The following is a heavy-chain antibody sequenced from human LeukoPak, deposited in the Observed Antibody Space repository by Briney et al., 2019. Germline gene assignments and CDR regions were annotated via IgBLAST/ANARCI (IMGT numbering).Heavy chain of an antibody. Sequence: SETLSLTCTVSGGSISSYYWSWIRQPPGKGLEWIGYIYSSGNTNYNPSLKSRLTMSVDRSKNQFSLKMTSVTAADTAMYYCARDTALWTFDIWGQGTMVTVSS. J-gene: IGHJ3*02. D-gene: IGHD2-21*02. CDR1: GGSISSYY. CDR2: IYSSGNT. V-gene: IGHV4-59*12. CDR3: ARDTALWTFDI.